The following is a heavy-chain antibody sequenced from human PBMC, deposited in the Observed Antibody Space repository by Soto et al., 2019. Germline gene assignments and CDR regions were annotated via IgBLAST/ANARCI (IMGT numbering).Heavy chain of an antibody. J-gene: IGHJ3*02. CDR3: ARGGSSMVRGAQRAFDI. CDR1: GGSFSGYY. Sequence: QVQLQQWGAGLLKPSETLSLTCAVYGGSFSGYYWSWIRQPPGKGLEWIGEINHSGSTNYNPSLKSRVTISVDTSKNQFSLKLSSVTAADTAVYYCARGGSSMVRGAQRAFDIWGQGTMVTVSS. D-gene: IGHD3-10*01. V-gene: IGHV4-34*01. CDR2: INHSGST.